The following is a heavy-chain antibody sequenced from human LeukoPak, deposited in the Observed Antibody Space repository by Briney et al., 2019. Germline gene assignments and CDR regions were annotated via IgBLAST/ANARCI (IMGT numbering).Heavy chain of an antibody. CDR2: IRNKANGGTT. CDR3: SRFYSSGWASGAFDI. CDR1: GFTFSDYA. D-gene: IGHD3-22*01. V-gene: IGHV3-49*04. Sequence: GRSLRLSCTTSGFTFSDYAVSWVRQAPGKGLEWIGFIRNKANGGTTEYAASVKGRFTISRDDSKTIAHLQMSSLKTEDTAVYYCSRFYSSGWASGAFDIWGQGTMRTVPS. J-gene: IGHJ3*02.